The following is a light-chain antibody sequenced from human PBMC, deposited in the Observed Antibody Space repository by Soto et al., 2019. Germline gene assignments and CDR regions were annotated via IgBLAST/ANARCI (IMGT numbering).Light chain of an antibody. CDR3: LRAAHRPLT. CDR1: QSLLQSNGNNH. V-gene: IGKV2-28*01. J-gene: IGKJ5*01. CDR2: LAS. Sequence: DIVLTQSPLSLPVTPGEPASISCRSSQSLLQSNGNNHVDWYLQRPGQSPQLLLYLASSRASGVPDRFSGSGSGTEFSLEISRVEAEDVGVYYCLRAAHRPLTFGQGTRLEIK.